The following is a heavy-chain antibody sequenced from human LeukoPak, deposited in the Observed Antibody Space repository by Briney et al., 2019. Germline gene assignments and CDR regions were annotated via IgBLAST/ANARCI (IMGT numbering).Heavy chain of an antibody. CDR1: GDSISGYY. V-gene: IGHV4-59*01. Sequence: SETLSLTCTVSGDSISGYYWSWIRQPPGKGLEWIGYVFSSGTTNYNPSLKGRVTLLVDTSKNQFSLKMSSVTAADTAVYYCARNHGSGRGEWFDPWGQGTLVTVSS. D-gene: IGHD3-10*01. CDR3: ARNHGSGRGEWFDP. CDR2: VFSSGTT. J-gene: IGHJ5*02.